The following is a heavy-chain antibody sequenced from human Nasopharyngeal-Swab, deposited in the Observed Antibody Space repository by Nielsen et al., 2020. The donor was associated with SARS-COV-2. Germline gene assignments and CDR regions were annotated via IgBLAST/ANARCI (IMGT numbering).Heavy chain of an antibody. V-gene: IGHV4-31*03. J-gene: IGHJ6*03. CDR2: IYYSGST. CDR3: ARAYYDILTARGPLYYYYMDV. Sequence: TLSLTCTVSGGSISSGGYYWSWIRQHPGKGLEWIGYIYYSGSTYYNPSLKSRVTISVDTSKNQFSLKLSSVTAADTAVYYCARAYYDILTARGPLYYYYMDVWGKGTTVTVSS. D-gene: IGHD3-9*01. CDR1: GGSISSGGYY.